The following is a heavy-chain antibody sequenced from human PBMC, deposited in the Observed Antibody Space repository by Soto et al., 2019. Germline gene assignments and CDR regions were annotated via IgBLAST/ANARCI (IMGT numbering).Heavy chain of an antibody. J-gene: IGHJ5*02. D-gene: IGHD2-2*01. CDR2: ISGSGGST. CDR1: GFTFSCYA. CDR3: AKTYCSRTGCHIDP. V-gene: IGHV3-23*01. Sequence: EVQLLEFGGGLVQPGGSLRLSCAASGFTFSCYAMSWVRHAPGKGLEWVSGISGSGGSTYYADSVKGRFTISRDNSKNTRYLQMNSLRAEDTALYYCAKTYCSRTGCHIDPWGQGTLVTVSS.